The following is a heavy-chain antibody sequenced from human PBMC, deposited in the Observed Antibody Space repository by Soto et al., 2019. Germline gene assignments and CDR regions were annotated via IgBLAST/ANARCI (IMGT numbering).Heavy chain of an antibody. V-gene: IGHV3-9*01. J-gene: IGHJ4*02. CDR2: ISWNSGSI. CDR1: GFTFDDYA. CDR3: VLFGSSGYYYASPPRHHPSDY. D-gene: IGHD3-22*01. Sequence: EVQLVESGGGLVQPGRSLRLSCAASGFTFDDYAMHWVRQAPGKGLEWVSGISWNSGSIGYADSVKGRFTISRDNAKNSLYLQMNSLRAEDTALYYCVLFGSSGYYYASPPRHHPSDYWGQGTLVTVSS.